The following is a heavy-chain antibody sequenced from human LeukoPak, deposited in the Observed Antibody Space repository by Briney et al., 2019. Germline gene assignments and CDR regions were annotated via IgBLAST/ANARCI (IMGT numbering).Heavy chain of an antibody. D-gene: IGHD2/OR15-2a*01. V-gene: IGHV1-46*01. CDR3: ARRPFGLNWFDP. CDR2: INPSGGST. J-gene: IGHJ5*02. CDR1: GYTFTSYY. Sequence: GASVKVSCKASGYTFTSYYMHWVRQAPGQGLEWMGIINPSGGSTSYAQKLQGRVTMTTDTSTSTAYMELRSLRSDDTAVYYCARRPFGLNWFDPWGQGTLVTVSS.